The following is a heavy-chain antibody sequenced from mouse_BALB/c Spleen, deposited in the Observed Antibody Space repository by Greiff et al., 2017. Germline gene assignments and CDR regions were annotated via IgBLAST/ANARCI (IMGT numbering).Heavy chain of an antibody. V-gene: IGHV2-9*02. CDR3: ARVGWDGYYFDY. D-gene: IGHD4-1*01. J-gene: IGHJ2*01. Sequence: QVQLKESGPGLVAPSQSLSITCTVSGFSLTSYGVHWVRQPPGKGLEWLGVIWAGGSTNYNSALMSRLSISKDNSKSQVFLKMNSLQTDDTAMYYCARVGWDGYYFDYWGQGTTLTVSS. CDR2: IWAGGST. CDR1: GFSLTSYG.